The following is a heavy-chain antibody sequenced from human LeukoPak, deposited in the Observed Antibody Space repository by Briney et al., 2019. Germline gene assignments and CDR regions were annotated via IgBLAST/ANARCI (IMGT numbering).Heavy chain of an antibody. Sequence: SVRVSCKASGGTFSSYAISWVRQAPGQGLEWMGRIIPIFGTANYAQKFQGRVTITTDESMSTAYMELSSLRSEDTAVYYCARVIGYSFWFDPWGQGTLVTVSS. D-gene: IGHD4-11*01. V-gene: IGHV1-69*05. CDR1: GGTFSSYA. CDR2: IIPIFGTA. J-gene: IGHJ5*02. CDR3: ARVIGYSFWFDP.